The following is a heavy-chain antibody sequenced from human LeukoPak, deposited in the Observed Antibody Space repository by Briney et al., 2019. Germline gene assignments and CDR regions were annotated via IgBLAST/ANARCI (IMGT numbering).Heavy chain of an antibody. V-gene: IGHV3-23*01. CDR3: AKGAADWYLSYIED. CDR1: GATFKKSA. Sequence: GGSLRLSCVGSGATFKKSAMSWVRQSPGKGLEWVSTMTSSADKTYYADSVKGRFTISRDDSKNTLYLLLSSLRADDTALYHCAKGAADWYLSYIEDWGQGTRVIVSS. J-gene: IGHJ4*02. CDR2: MTSSADKT. D-gene: IGHD3-9*01.